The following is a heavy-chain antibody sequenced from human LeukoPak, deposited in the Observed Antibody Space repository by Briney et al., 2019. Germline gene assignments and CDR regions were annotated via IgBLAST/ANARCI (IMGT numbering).Heavy chain of an antibody. Sequence: GGSLRLSCAASGFTVSSNYMSWVRQPPGKGLAWVSVLYSGGNTYYADSVKGRFTISRDNSKNMLFPQMNSLRAEDTAVYYCARVGRGDTYGYVDYWGQGTLVTVSS. V-gene: IGHV3-66*01. CDR2: LYSGGNT. CDR3: ARVGRGDTYGYVDY. D-gene: IGHD5-18*01. J-gene: IGHJ4*02. CDR1: GFTVSSNY.